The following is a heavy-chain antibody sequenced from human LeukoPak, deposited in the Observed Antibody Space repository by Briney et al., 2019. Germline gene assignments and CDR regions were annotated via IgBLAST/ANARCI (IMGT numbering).Heavy chain of an antibody. V-gene: IGHV4-34*01. CDR1: GGSFSGYY. J-gene: IGHJ4*02. CDR3: ARGDSSGYRY. CDR2: INHSGST. D-gene: IGHD3-22*01. Sequence: SETLSLNCAVYGGSFSGYYWSWIRQPPGKGLEWIGEINHSGSTNYNPSLKSRVTISVDTSKNQFSLKLSPVTAADTAVYYCARGDSSGYRYWGQGILVTVSS.